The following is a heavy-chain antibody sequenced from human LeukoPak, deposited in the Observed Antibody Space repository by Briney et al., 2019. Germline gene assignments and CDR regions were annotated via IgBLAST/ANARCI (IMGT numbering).Heavy chain of an antibody. D-gene: IGHD1-26*01. CDR3: ARSIVGATSHKTYYYYMDV. CDR1: GGSISSYY. V-gene: IGHV4-4*09. CDR2: IYTSGGT. Sequence: PSETLSLTCTVSGGSISSYYWSWIRQPPGKGLEWIGYIYTSGGTNYNPSLKSRVTISVDTSKNQFSLKLSSVTAADTAVYYCARSIVGATSHKTYYYYMDVWGKGTTVTVSS. J-gene: IGHJ6*03.